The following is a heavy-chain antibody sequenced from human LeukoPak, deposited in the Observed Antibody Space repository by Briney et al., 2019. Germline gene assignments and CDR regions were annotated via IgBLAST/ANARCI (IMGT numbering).Heavy chain of an antibody. CDR2: ISGSGGST. Sequence: PGGSLRLSCAASGFTFSSYAMSWVRQAPGKGLEWVSAISGSGGSTYYADSVKGRFTISRDNSKNTLYLQMNSLRAEDTAVYYCAKEGFSLLWFGELSHYFDYWGQGTLVTVSS. J-gene: IGHJ4*02. D-gene: IGHD3-10*01. CDR1: GFTFSSYA. V-gene: IGHV3-23*01. CDR3: AKEGFSLLWFGELSHYFDY.